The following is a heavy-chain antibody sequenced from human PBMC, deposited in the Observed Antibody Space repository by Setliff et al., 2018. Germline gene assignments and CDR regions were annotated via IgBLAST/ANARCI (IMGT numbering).Heavy chain of an antibody. Sequence: GGSLRLSCAASGFTFSSYAMSWVRQAPGKGLEWVSGISGPGGSTYYADSVKGRFTISRDNSKNTLYLQMNSLRAEDTAVYYCAKGTAAAELFDYWGQGTPVTVSS. CDR2: ISGPGGST. D-gene: IGHD6-13*01. CDR1: GFTFSSYA. CDR3: AKGTAAAELFDY. V-gene: IGHV3-23*01. J-gene: IGHJ4*02.